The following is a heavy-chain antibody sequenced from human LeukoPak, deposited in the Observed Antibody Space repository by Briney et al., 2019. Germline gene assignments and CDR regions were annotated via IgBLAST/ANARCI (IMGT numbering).Heavy chain of an antibody. V-gene: IGHV4-61*08. Sequence: SETLSLTCSVSGGSISSGDYYWSWIRQPPGKGLEWIGHIYYSGSTNYNPSLKSRVTISVDTSKNQFSLKLNSVTAADTAVYYCARVVNTGATEGPGPIDYWGQGTLVTVSS. J-gene: IGHJ4*02. CDR1: GGSISSGDYY. CDR2: IYYSGST. D-gene: IGHD5-18*01. CDR3: ARVVNTGATEGPGPIDY.